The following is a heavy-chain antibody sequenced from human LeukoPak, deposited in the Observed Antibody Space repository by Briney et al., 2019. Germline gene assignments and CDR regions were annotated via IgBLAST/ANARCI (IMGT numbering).Heavy chain of an antibody. CDR2: IYPGDSDT. D-gene: IGHD6-19*01. Sequence: GESLKVSCKGSGYSFTSYWIGWVRPMPGKGLEWMGIIYPGDSDTRYSPSFQGPVTISADHSLSTAYLQWSRLKASDTAMDYCARRDVVAGIDYWGQGTLVTVSS. CDR3: ARRDVVAGIDY. J-gene: IGHJ4*02. CDR1: GYSFTSYW. V-gene: IGHV5-51*01.